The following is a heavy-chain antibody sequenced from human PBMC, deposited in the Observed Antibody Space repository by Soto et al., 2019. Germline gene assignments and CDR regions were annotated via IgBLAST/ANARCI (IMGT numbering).Heavy chain of an antibody. Sequence: PSETLSLTCTVSGGSVSSGIYYWSWIRQPPGKGLEWIGYIYSGVSTKCNPSLKSRVIISVDTSKNQVSLKLTSVTAADTAVFYCASHYFDSSGYPAVFDSWGQGTLVTVSS. CDR1: GGSVSSGIYY. D-gene: IGHD3-22*01. V-gene: IGHV4-61*01. J-gene: IGHJ4*02. CDR2: IYSGVST. CDR3: ASHYFDSSGYPAVFDS.